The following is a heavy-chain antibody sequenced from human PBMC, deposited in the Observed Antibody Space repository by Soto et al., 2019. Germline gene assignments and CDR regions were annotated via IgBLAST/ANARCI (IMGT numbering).Heavy chain of an antibody. CDR2: IYYSGNT. V-gene: IGHV4-31*03. D-gene: IGHD6-13*01. CDR1: GGSISSGGYY. J-gene: IGHJ4*02. CDR3: ARGARRGGQQLVK. Sequence: QVQLQESGPGLVKPSQTLSLTCTVSGGSISSGGYYWSWIRQHPGKGLEWIGYIYYSGNTYYNPSLKSRVTISVDTSKNQFSLKLSSVTAADTAVYYCARGARRGGQQLVKWGQGTLVTVSS.